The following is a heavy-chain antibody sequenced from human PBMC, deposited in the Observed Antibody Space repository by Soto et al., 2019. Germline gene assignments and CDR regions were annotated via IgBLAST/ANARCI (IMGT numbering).Heavy chain of an antibody. V-gene: IGHV4-34*01. CDR2: INDSGIT. D-gene: IGHD2-2*03. CDR1: GGSFSGYY. CDR3: ARGRSSVPDLRGIGYYGLDV. J-gene: IGHJ6*02. Sequence: QVQLQQWGAEVLKPSETLSLTCVVNGGSFSGYYWSWIRQSPGKGLEWIGEINDSGITDSNPSLESRVTISVDMSKNQFSLNLKSVTAADSAVYHCARGRSSVPDLRGIGYYGLDVWGQGTTVTVSS.